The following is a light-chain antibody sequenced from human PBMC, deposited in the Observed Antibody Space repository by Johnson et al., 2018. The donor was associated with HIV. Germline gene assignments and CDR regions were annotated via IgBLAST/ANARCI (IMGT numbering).Light chain of an antibody. CDR2: DNN. J-gene: IGLJ1*01. CDR1: SSNIGNNY. Sequence: QSVLTQSPSVSAAPGQKVTISCSGSSSNIGNNYVSWYQQLPGTAPKLLIYDNNKRPSGITDRFSGSKSGTSATLGITGLQTGDEADYYCGTWDSSLSAVVFGTGTKVTVL. V-gene: IGLV1-51*01. CDR3: GTWDSSLSAVV.